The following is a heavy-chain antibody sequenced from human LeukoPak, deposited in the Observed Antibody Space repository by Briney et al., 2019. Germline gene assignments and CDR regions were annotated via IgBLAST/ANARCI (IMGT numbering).Heavy chain of an antibody. CDR2: IKQDGSEK. CDR3: ARWNIVVVTAIRNWFDP. J-gene: IGHJ5*02. Sequence: GGSLRLSCAASGFTFSSYWMSWVRQAPGKGLEWVANIKQDGSEKYYVDSVKGRFTISRDNAKNSLYLQMNSLRAEDTAVYYCARWNIVVVTAIRNWFDPWGQGTLVTVSS. CDR1: GFTFSSYW. V-gene: IGHV3-7*01. D-gene: IGHD2-21*02.